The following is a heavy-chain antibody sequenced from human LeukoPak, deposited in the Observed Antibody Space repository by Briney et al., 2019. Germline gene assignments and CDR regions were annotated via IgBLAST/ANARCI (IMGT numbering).Heavy chain of an antibody. J-gene: IGHJ4*02. D-gene: IGHD5-18*01. Sequence: SATLSLTCAVYGESLNRHYWSWIRQPPGKGLEWLGEGVNTVGTNFNPSLKGRVTISADTSKNQFSLKLSSVTAADTAVYYCARHGSSWIQLWTNFDYWGQGTLVTVSS. CDR2: GVNTVGT. CDR1: GESLNRHY. CDR3: ARHGSSWIQLWTNFDY. V-gene: IGHV4-34*12.